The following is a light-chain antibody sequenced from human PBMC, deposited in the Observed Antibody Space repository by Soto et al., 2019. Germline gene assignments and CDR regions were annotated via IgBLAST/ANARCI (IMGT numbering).Light chain of an antibody. V-gene: IGKV3-20*01. CDR3: QRYDSFRT. J-gene: IGKJ1*01. CDR2: GAS. CDR1: QSVRSNF. Sequence: EILLTQSPGTLSLAPGERATLSCRASQSVRSNFLAWYQQKPGQAPRLLIYGASNRATGIPDRFSGSGSGTDFTLTITRLEPEDFAMYYCQRYDSFRTFGQGT.